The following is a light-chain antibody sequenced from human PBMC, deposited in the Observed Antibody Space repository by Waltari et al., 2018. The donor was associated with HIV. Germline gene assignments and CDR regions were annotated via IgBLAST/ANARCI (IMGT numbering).Light chain of an antibody. J-gene: IGLJ2*01. Sequence: QSALTQPASVSGSPGQSITISCAGTGADIGAYNYFAWYQKLPNRCPKLIIYDVSSRPSGISDRFSASKSGNAASLTISGLQAEDEGDYYCSSYTTFNTVIFGGGTKLTVL. V-gene: IGLV2-14*03. CDR1: GADIGAYNY. CDR2: DVS. CDR3: SSYTTFNTVI.